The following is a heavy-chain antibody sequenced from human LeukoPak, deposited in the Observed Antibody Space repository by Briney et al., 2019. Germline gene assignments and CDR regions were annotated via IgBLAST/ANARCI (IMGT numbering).Heavy chain of an antibody. CDR3: ESYRVPINAFDI. CDR2: INHSGST. Sequence: SETLSLTCAVYGGSFSGYYWSWIRQPPGKGLEWIGEINHSGSTNYNPSLKSRVTISVDTSKNQFSLKLSSVTAADTAVYYCESYRVPINAFDIWGQGTMVTVSS. D-gene: IGHD3-16*02. J-gene: IGHJ3*02. CDR1: GGSFSGYY. V-gene: IGHV4-34*01.